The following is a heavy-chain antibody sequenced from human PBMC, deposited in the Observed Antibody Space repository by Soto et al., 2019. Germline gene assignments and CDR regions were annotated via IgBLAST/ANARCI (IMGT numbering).Heavy chain of an antibody. J-gene: IGHJ4*02. CDR2: IYHSGTT. CDR3: ANAPGPY. Sequence: QLQLQESGSGLVKPSQTLSLTCSVSGGSISSGGYSWSWIRQPPGKGLKWIWYIYHSGTTYYNPSLKTRVTITVDRSKTQFSLTLRSVTAADTAVYYSANAPGPYSGQGTLVTVSS. V-gene: IGHV4-30-2*01. CDR1: GGSISSGGYS.